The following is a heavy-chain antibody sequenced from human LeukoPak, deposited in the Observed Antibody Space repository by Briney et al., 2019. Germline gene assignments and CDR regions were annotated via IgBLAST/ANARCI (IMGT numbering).Heavy chain of an antibody. CDR2: IYYSGNTKNNIYYSGST. CDR3: ARAGWFSTTWHFDY. V-gene: IGHV4-59*01. CDR1: GGSISSYY. Sequence: SETLSLTCTVSGGSISSYYWNWIRQPPGKGLEWIGYIYYSGNTKNNIYYSGSTKYNPSLQSRVTISVDTSKNHFSLKLSSVTAADTAVYYCARAGWFSTTWHFDYWGQGILVTVSS. D-gene: IGHD6-19*01. J-gene: IGHJ4*02.